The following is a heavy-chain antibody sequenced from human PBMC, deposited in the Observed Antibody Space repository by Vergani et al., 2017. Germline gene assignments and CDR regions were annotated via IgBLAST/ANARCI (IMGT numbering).Heavy chain of an antibody. CDR3: ARDRGIVVATAGGMDV. CDR2: IYYSGST. V-gene: IGHV4-59*01. CDR1: GGSISSYY. D-gene: IGHD1-26*01. Sequence: QVQLQESGPGLVKPSETLSLTCTVSGGSISSYYWSWIRQPPGKGLEWIGYIYYSGSTNSKPSLKSRVTISVDTSKNQFSLKLSSVTAADTAVYYCARDRGIVVATAGGMDVWGQGTTVTVSS. J-gene: IGHJ6*02.